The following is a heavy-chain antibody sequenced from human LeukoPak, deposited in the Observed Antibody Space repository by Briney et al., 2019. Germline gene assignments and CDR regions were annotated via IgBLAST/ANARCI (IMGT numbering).Heavy chain of an antibody. CDR3: ARDNDSSGTPQRTFDY. Sequence: PSETLSLTCAVYGGSFSGYYWSWIRQPPGKGLEWIGEINHSGSTNYNPSLKSRVIISIDTSKNQFSLKLTSVTAADTAVYYCARDNDSSGTPQRTFDYWGQGTLVTVSS. V-gene: IGHV4-34*01. CDR2: INHSGST. CDR1: GGSFSGYY. D-gene: IGHD3-22*01. J-gene: IGHJ4*02.